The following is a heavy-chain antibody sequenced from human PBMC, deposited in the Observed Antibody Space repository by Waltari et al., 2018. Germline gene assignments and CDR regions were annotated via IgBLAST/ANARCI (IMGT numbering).Heavy chain of an antibody. CDR2: IRSKANSYAT. J-gene: IGHJ4*02. CDR1: GFTFRGSA. V-gene: IGHV3-73*01. CDR3: TRPGYGKDY. Sequence: EVQLVESGGGLVQPGGSLKLSCASSGFTFRGSAMHWVRQASGKGLEWVGRIRSKANSYATAYAASVKGRFTISRDDSKNTAYLQMNSLKTEDTAVYYCTRPGYGKDYWGQGTLVTVSS. D-gene: IGHD5-18*01.